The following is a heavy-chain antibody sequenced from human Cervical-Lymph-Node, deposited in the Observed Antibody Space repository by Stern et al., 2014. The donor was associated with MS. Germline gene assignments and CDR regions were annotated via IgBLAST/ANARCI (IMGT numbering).Heavy chain of an antibody. CDR1: GFTFSSYG. V-gene: IGHV3-33*01. CDR3: ARDGGAGTFDY. CDR2: IWYDGSNK. D-gene: IGHD6-19*01. Sequence: VQLVESGGGVVQPGRSLRLSCAASGFTFSSYGMHWVRQAPGKGLEWVAVIWYDGSNKYYADSVKGRFTISRDNSKNTLYLQMNSLRAEDTAVYYCARDGGAGTFDYWGQGTLVTVSS. J-gene: IGHJ4*02.